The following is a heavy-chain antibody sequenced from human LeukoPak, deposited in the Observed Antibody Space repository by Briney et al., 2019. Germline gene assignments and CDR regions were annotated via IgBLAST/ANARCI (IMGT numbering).Heavy chain of an antibody. V-gene: IGHV3-23*01. CDR1: GLTFSNYA. CDR3: AKWGDYDVLTGYYVSDY. D-gene: IGHD3-9*01. Sequence: PGGSLRLSCAPSGLTFSNYAMSWVRQAPGKGLEWVSAITGSGGNTYYADSVKGRFTISRDNSKNTVFLQMNSLRAEDTAVYYCAKWGDYDVLTGYYVSDYWGQGTLVTVSS. J-gene: IGHJ4*02. CDR2: ITGSGGNT.